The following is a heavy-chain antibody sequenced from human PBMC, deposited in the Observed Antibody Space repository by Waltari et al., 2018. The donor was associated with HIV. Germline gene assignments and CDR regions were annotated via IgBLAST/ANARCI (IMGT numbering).Heavy chain of an antibody. D-gene: IGHD3-22*01. Sequence: QVQLVESGGGVVQPGRSLRLSCAASGFTFSSYGMHWVRQAPGKGLEWVAVISYDGSNKYYADSVKGRFTISRDNSKNTLYLQMNSLRAEDTAVYYCATLHPEDDSSSDYWGQGTLVTVSS. CDR2: ISYDGSNK. CDR1: GFTFSSYG. V-gene: IGHV3-30*03. J-gene: IGHJ4*02. CDR3: ATLHPEDDSSSDY.